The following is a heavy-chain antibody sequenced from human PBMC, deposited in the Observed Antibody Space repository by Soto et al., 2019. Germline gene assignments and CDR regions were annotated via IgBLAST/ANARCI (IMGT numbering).Heavy chain of an antibody. CDR3: ARAADCSSTSCYTWGYYYYYYMAV. J-gene: IGHJ6*03. Sequence: SETLSLTCTVSGGSISSYYWSWIRQPPGKGLEWIGYIYYSGSTNYNPSLKSRVTISVDTPKNQFSLKLSSVTAADTAVYYCARAADCSSTSCYTWGYYYYYYMAVWGKGTTVTVSS. CDR1: GGSISSYY. CDR2: IYYSGST. V-gene: IGHV4-59*01. D-gene: IGHD2-2*02.